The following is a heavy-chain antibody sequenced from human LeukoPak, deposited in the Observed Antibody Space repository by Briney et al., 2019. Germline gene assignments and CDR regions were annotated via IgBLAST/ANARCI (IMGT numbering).Heavy chain of an antibody. Sequence: KTSETLSLTCTVYNESFSAYYWSWIRQPPGKGLEWIGEINQSGSTNYNPSLKSRVTISVDTSKNQFSLKLSSVTAADTAVYYCARPGGNSGEGVYYYYYMDVWGKGTTVTVSS. V-gene: IGHV4-34*01. J-gene: IGHJ6*03. CDR3: ARPGGNSGEGVYYYYYMDV. CDR1: NESFSAYY. D-gene: IGHD4-23*01. CDR2: INQSGST.